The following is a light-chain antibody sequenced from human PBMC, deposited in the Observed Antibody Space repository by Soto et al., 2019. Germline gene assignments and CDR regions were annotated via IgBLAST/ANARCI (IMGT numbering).Light chain of an antibody. V-gene: IGLV2-18*02. CDR1: SSDVGRYNL. CDR3: TSYSSSITYV. Sequence: QLVLTQPPSVSGSPGQSVTISCTGTSSDVGRYNLVSWYQQPPGTAPKLMIYEVSNRPSGVPDRFSGSKSGNTASLTISGLQAEDEADYYCTSYSSSITYVFGTGTKLTVL. J-gene: IGLJ1*01. CDR2: EVS.